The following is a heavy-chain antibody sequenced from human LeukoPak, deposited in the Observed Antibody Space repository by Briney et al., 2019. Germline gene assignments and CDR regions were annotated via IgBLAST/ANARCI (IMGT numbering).Heavy chain of an antibody. V-gene: IGHV3-43D*03. CDR3: AKEGAAGTYFQH. CDR1: GFTFDDYA. D-gene: IGHD6-13*01. CDR2: ISWDGGST. Sequence: GGSLRLSCAASGFTFDDYAMHWVRQAPGKGLEWVSLISWDGGSTYYADSVKGRFTISRDNSKNSLYLQMNSLRAEDTALYYCAKEGAAGTYFQHWGQGTLVTVSS. J-gene: IGHJ1*01.